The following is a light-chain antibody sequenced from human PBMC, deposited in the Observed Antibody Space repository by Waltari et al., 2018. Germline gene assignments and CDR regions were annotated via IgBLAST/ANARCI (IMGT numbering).Light chain of an antibody. CDR2: WAS. J-gene: IGKJ4*01. CDR1: QSVLYGPNNKNF. Sequence: DIVMTQSPDSLAVSLGERATINCKSIQSVLYGPNNKNFLAWDQQKPGQPPKLLIYWASTRECGVPDRFSGSGSGTDFTLTISSLQAEDVAVYYCQQYYTTPLTFGGGTKVEIK. V-gene: IGKV4-1*01. CDR3: QQYYTTPLT.